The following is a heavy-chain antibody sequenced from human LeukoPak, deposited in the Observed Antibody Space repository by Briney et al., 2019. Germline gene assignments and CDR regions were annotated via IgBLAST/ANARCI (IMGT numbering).Heavy chain of an antibody. Sequence: GGSLRLSCAASGFPFSNHAMSWVRQPPGKGLEWVSAISNGNTYYADSVRGRFTISRDDSKSMVYLQMNSLRDEDTALYYCVREAGYCASVCLKSNWFDPWGQATLVTVSS. CDR2: ISNGNT. CDR3: VREAGYCASVCLKSNWFDP. D-gene: IGHD2-21*02. J-gene: IGHJ5*02. V-gene: IGHV3-23*01. CDR1: GFPFSNHA.